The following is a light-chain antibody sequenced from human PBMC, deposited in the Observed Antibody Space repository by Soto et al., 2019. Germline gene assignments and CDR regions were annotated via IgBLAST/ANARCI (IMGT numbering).Light chain of an antibody. Sequence: DIQITQSPSTLSAPVGDTVPITCRASQSISSWLAWYQQKPGKAPKLLIYDASSLESGVPSRFSGSGSGTEFTLTISSLQPEDFATYYCQQLNSYPLTFGGGTKVDIK. CDR2: DAS. CDR1: QSISSW. CDR3: QQLNSYPLT. J-gene: IGKJ4*01. V-gene: IGKV1-5*01.